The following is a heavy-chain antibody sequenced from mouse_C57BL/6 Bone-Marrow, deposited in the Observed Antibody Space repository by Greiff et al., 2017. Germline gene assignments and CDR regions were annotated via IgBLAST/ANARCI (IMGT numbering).Heavy chain of an antibody. V-gene: IGHV5-4*01. CDR2: ISDGGSYT. Sequence: EVQVVESGGGLVKPGGSLKLSCAASGFTFSSYAMSWVRQTPEKRLEWVATISDGGSYTYYPDNVKGRFTISRDNAKNNLYLQMSHLKSEDTAMYYCARDPDYHYAMDYWGQGTSVTVSS. J-gene: IGHJ4*01. CDR3: ARDPDYHYAMDY. D-gene: IGHD2-4*01. CDR1: GFTFSSYA.